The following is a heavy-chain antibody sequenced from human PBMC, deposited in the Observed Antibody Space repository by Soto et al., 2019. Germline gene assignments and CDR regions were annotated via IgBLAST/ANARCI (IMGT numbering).Heavy chain of an antibody. V-gene: IGHV3-30*18. Sequence: LLESGGGVVQPGRSLTLSCAGSGFSFDSYSMHWVRQAPGKGLEWVTTVSFDSKNKYYIDSVEGRFTISRDNSKNMLYLQMNSLTHEDTAVYYCAKESVEATYSFYGMDVWGPGTTVTVSS. CDR2: VSFDSKNK. D-gene: IGHD4-4*01. CDR3: AKESVEATYSFYGMDV. J-gene: IGHJ6*02. CDR1: GFSFDSYS.